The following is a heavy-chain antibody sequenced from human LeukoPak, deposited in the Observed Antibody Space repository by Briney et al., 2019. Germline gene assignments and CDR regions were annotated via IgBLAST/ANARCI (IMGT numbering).Heavy chain of an antibody. V-gene: IGHV1-3*01. CDR1: GYTFTSYA. Sequence: ASVKVSCKASGYTFTSYAMHWVRQAPGQRLEWMGWLNAGNGNTKYSQKFQGRVTITRDTSESTAYMELSSLRYDDTAVYYCAGEDPWLSIDYWGQGTLVTVSS. CDR2: LNAGNGNT. J-gene: IGHJ4*02. CDR3: AGEDPWLSIDY. D-gene: IGHD3-10*01.